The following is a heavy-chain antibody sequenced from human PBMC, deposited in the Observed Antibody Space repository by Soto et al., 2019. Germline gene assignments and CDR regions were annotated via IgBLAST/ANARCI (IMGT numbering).Heavy chain of an antibody. J-gene: IGHJ6*03. V-gene: IGHV4-34*01. CDR1: GFIVSNTY. CDR3: ARGRRYCSGGSCYNYYYYMDV. CDR2: INHSGST. D-gene: IGHD2-15*01. Sequence: GSLRLSCAASGFIVSNTYMSWIRQPPGKGLEWIGEINHSGSTNYNPSLKSRVTISVDTSKNQFSLKLSSVTAADTAVYYCARGRRYCSGGSCYNYYYYMDVWGKGTTVTVSS.